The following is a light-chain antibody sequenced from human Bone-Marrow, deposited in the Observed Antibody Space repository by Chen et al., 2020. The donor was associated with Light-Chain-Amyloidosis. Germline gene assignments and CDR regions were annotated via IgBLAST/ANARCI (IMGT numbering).Light chain of an antibody. J-gene: IGLJ1*01. Sequence: QSALTQPASVSGSPGQSITISGTGTSSDVGGDNHVSWYQQHPDKAPKLMIYEVTNPPSWVPDRFSGSKSDNTASLTISGLQTEDEADYFCSSYTITNTLVFGSGTRVTVL. CDR1: SSDVGGDNH. CDR2: EVT. V-gene: IGLV2-14*01. CDR3: SSYTITNTLV.